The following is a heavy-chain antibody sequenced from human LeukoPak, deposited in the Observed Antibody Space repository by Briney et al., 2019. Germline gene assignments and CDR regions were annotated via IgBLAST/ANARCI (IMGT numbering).Heavy chain of an antibody. CDR3: TTDLSPSGSYYPDY. V-gene: IGHV3-15*01. D-gene: IGHD1-26*01. Sequence: PGGSLRLSCAASGFTFSNAWMSWVRQAPGKGLEWVGRIKSKTDGGTTDCAAPVKGRFTISRDDSKNTLYLQMNSLKTEDTAVYYCTTDLSPSGSYYPDYWGQGTLVTVSS. CDR1: GFTFSNAW. J-gene: IGHJ4*02. CDR2: IKSKTDGGTT.